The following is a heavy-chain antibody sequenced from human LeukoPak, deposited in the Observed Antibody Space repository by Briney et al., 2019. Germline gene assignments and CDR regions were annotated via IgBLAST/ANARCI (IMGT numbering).Heavy chain of an antibody. CDR3: ARSCSYCSITYYMDV. J-gene: IGHJ6*03. CDR2: IYSGGST. CDR1: GFTVSSNY. Sequence: TGGSLRLSCAASGFTVSSNYMSWVRQAPGKGLEWVSVIYSGGSTYYADSVKGRFTISRDNSKNTLYLQMNSLRAEDTAVYYCARSCSYCSITYYMDVWGKGTTVTVSS. D-gene: IGHD2-2*01. V-gene: IGHV3-53*01.